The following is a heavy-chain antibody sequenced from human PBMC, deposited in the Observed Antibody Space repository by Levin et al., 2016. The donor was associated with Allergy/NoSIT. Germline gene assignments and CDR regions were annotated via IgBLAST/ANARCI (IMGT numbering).Heavy chain of an antibody. Sequence: WIRQPPGKGLEWVSAISGSGGSTYYADSVKGRFTISRDNSKNTLYLQMNSLRAEDTAVYYCAKGDKVVPAAIGGFDPWGQGTLVTVSS. V-gene: IGHV3-23*01. CDR3: AKGDKVVPAAIGGFDP. D-gene: IGHD2-2*01. CDR2: ISGSGGST. J-gene: IGHJ5*02.